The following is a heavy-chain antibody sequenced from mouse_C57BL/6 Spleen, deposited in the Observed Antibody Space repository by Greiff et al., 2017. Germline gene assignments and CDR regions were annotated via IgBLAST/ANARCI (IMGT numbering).Heavy chain of an antibody. CDR2: IDPEDGET. CDR3: ARGDSSGYEDAMDY. D-gene: IGHD3-2*02. CDR1: GFNIKDYY. Sequence: EVNVVESGAELVKPGASVKLSCTASGFNIKDYYMHWVKQRTEQGLEWIGRIDPEDGETKYAPKFQGKATITADTSSNTAYLQLSSLTSEDTAVYYCARGDSSGYEDAMDYWGQGTSVTVSS. J-gene: IGHJ4*01. V-gene: IGHV14-2*01.